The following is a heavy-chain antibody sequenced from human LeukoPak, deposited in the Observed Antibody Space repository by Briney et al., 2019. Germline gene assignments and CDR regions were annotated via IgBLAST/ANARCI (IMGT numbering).Heavy chain of an antibody. CDR2: ISGSGGST. D-gene: IGHD3-22*01. CDR3: ARDSRQDYYDSSGYLWFAFDV. Sequence: PGGSLRLSCAASGFTFSIYAMSWVRQAPGKGLEWVSAISGSGGSTYYADSVKGRFTISRDNSKNTLYLQMNSLRAEDTAVYYCARDSRQDYYDSSGYLWFAFDVWGQGTMVTVSS. V-gene: IGHV3-23*01. CDR1: GFTFSIYA. J-gene: IGHJ3*01.